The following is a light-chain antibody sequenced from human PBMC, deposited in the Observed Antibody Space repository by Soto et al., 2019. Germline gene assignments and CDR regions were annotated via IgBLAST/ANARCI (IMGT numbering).Light chain of an antibody. CDR3: QQYHSSPLT. CDR2: WAS. J-gene: IGKJ4*01. Sequence: VVMTQSPLSLPVTLGHPASISCRSSRILVHSDGNTYLNWYQQKPGHPPKLLFYWASTRESGVPDRFSGSGSGTDFTLTISSLQAEDVAVYYCQQYHSSPLTFGGGTKVDI. CDR1: RILVHSDGNTY. V-gene: IGKV2-30*02.